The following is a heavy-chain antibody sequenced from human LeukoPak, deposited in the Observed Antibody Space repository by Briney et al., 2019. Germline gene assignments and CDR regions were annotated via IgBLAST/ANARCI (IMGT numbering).Heavy chain of an antibody. CDR3: ARGPIIDIAIIPAADEYYYMDV. J-gene: IGHJ6*03. V-gene: IGHV1-2*02. CDR1: GYTFTGYY. D-gene: IGHD2-2*01. CDR2: INPNSGGT. Sequence: ASVKVSCKASGYTFTGYYMHWVRQAPGQGLEWMGWINPNSGGTNYAQKFQGRVTMTRDTSISTAYMELSRLRSDDTAVYYCARGPIIDIAIIPAADEYYYMDVWGKGTTVTVSS.